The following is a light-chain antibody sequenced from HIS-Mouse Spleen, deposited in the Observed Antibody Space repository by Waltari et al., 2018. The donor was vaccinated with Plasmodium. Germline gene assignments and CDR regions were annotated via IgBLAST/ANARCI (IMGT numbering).Light chain of an antibody. CDR3: QQYNNWSFT. CDR1: QSVCSN. J-gene: IGKJ3*01. V-gene: IGKV3-15*01. CDR2: GAS. Sequence: EIVMTQSPATLSVSPGERAILSCRASQSVCSNLAWYQQKPGQAPRILIYGASTRATGIPARFSGSGSGTEFTLTISSLQSEDFAVYYCQQYNNWSFTFGPGTKVDIK.